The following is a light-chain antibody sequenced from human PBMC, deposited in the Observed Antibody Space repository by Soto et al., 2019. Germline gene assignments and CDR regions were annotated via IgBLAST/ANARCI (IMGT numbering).Light chain of an antibody. Sequence: DIQMTQSPSTLSASVGDRVTITCRASQSISSWLAWYQQKPGKAPKLLIYKASSLESGVPSRFSCSGSGTECTLSISSRQPDDFATYYGQQYNSYPWTVGQGTKVEIK. CDR2: KAS. CDR1: QSISSW. V-gene: IGKV1-5*03. J-gene: IGKJ1*01. CDR3: QQYNSYPWT.